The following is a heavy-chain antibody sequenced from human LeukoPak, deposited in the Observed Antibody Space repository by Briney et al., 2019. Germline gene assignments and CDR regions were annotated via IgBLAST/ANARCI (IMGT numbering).Heavy chain of an antibody. J-gene: IGHJ6*03. CDR1: GGSISSRHYY. V-gene: IGHV4-39*07. Sequence: ETLSLTCTVSGGSISSRHYYWGWVRQPPGKGLEWIDTISYSGTTYYNPSLKSRVTISLDTSKNQFSLKLSSVTAADTAIYYCARDFSSSSTVYYYYYMDVWGKGTTVTVSS. CDR2: ISYSGTT. D-gene: IGHD6-6*01. CDR3: ARDFSSSSTVYYYYYMDV.